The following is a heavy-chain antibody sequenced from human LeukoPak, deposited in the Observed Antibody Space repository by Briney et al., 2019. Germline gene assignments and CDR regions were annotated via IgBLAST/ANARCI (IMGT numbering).Heavy chain of an antibody. J-gene: IGHJ6*02. V-gene: IGHV3-7*01. CDR1: GFTFSSYW. Sequence: GGSLRLSCAASGFTFSSYWMSWVRQAPGKGLEWVANIKEDGSEKYYVDSVKGRFSISRDNAKISLYLQMSSLRAEDTAVYYCARERPSQYYYYGMDVWGQGTTVTVSS. CDR3: ARERPSQYYYYGMDV. CDR2: IKEDGSEK.